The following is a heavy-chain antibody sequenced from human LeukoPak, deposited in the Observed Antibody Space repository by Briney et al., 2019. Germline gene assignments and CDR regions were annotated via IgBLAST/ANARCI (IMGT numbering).Heavy chain of an antibody. D-gene: IGHD3-10*01. J-gene: IGHJ6*02. V-gene: IGHV1-46*01. CDR1: GYTFTSYY. CDR2: INPSGGST. CDR3: GTGYYYYYGMDV. Sequence: ASVKVSCKASGYTFTSYYMHWVRQAPGQGLEWMGIINPSGGSTSYAQKFQGRVTMTRDTSTSTVYMELSGLRSEDTAVYYCGTGYYYYYGMDVWGQGTTVTVSS.